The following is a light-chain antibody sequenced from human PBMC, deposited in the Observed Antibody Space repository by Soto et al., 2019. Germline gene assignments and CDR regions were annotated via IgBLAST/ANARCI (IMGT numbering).Light chain of an antibody. V-gene: IGKV3-15*01. CDR1: QSVSSN. CDR3: QQYNNWPRT. Sequence: EIVMTQSPATLSVSPGERATLSCRASQSVSSNLAWYQQKPGQAPRLLIYGGSTRATGISGRFSGSGSGTEFTLTISSLQSEDFAVYYCQQYNNWPRTFGQGTKVDIK. CDR2: GGS. J-gene: IGKJ1*01.